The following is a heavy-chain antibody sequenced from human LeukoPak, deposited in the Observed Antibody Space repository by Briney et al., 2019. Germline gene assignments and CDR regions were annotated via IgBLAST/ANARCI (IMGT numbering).Heavy chain of an antibody. J-gene: IGHJ6*02. V-gene: IGHV4-34*01. CDR1: GGSFSGYY. CDR2: INHSGST. Sequence: ASETLSLTCAVYGGSFSGYYWSWIRQPPGKGLEWIGEINHSGSTNYNPSLKSRVTISVDTSKNQFSLKLSSVTAADTAVYYCARSPILELGNHYYYYGMDVWGQGTLVTVSS. CDR3: ARSPILELGNHYYYYGMDV. D-gene: IGHD7-27*01.